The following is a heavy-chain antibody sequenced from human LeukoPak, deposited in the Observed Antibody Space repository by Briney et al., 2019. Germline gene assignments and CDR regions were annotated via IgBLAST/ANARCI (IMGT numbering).Heavy chain of an antibody. V-gene: IGHV1-69*13. Sequence: ASVKVSCKASGGTFSSYAISWVRQAPGQGLEWMGGIIPIFGTANYAQKFQGRVTITADESTSTAYMELSSLRSDDTAVYYCARGGHYYDSSGLVKDDAFDIWGQGTMVTVSS. D-gene: IGHD3-22*01. J-gene: IGHJ3*02. CDR3: ARGGHYYDSSGLVKDDAFDI. CDR2: IIPIFGTA. CDR1: GGTFSSYA.